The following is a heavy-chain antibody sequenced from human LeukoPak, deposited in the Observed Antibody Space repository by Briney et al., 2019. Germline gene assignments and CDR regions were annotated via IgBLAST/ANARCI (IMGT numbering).Heavy chain of an antibody. J-gene: IGHJ6*03. CDR2: IYYSGST. V-gene: IGHV4-39*01. CDR1: GGSISSSSYY. CDR3: ARGVGVSSNYTTYYYYSYMDV. Sequence: SETLSLTCTASGGSISSSSYYWGWIRQPPGKGLEGIGSIYYSGSTYYNPSLKSRVTISVDTSKNQFSLQLSSVTAADTAVYYCARGVGVSSNYTTYYYYSYMDVWGKGTTVTVSS. D-gene: IGHD4-11*01.